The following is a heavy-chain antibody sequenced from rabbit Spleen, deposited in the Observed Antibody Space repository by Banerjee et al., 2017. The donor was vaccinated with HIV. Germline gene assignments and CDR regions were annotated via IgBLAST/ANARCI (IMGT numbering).Heavy chain of an antibody. CDR1: GFELSSSYY. Sequence: QSLQESGGGLVQPEGSLTLTCKAAGFELSSSYYMSWVRQAPGKRLEWIGCIHAGASGDTYYANGAKGRFPITKNSSTTVTLKVTSLTAADTATYFCTRDDGSSGLWGQGTLVTVS. CDR2: IHAGASGDT. CDR3: TRDDGSSGL. J-gene: IGHJ3*01. V-gene: IGHV1S40*01. D-gene: IGHD4-1*01.